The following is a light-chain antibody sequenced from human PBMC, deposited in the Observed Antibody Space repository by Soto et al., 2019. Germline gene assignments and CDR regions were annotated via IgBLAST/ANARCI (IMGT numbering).Light chain of an antibody. J-gene: IGKJ1*01. CDR1: QSISSW. Sequence: DIQMTQSPSTLSASVGDRVTITCRASQSISSWLAWYQQKPGKAPKLLIYDASSLESGVPSRFSGSGSGTEFTLTISSLQPDDFATYYCHQYNSYSPWTFGQGTKVDIK. CDR2: DAS. CDR3: HQYNSYSPWT. V-gene: IGKV1-5*01.